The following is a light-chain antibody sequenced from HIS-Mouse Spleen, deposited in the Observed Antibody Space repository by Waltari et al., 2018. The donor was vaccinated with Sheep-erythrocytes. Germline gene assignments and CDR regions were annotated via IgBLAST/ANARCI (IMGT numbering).Light chain of an antibody. Sequence: QSALTQPPSASGSPGQSVTISCTGTSSDVGGYNYVSWYQQHPGKAPKLMIYEVSKRPSGVPDRFSGSKSGTSASLAITGLQAEDEADYYGQAYDSSLSGWVFGGGTKLTVL. CDR3: QAYDSSLSGWV. V-gene: IGLV2-8*01. CDR1: SSDVGGYNY. CDR2: EVS. J-gene: IGLJ3*02.